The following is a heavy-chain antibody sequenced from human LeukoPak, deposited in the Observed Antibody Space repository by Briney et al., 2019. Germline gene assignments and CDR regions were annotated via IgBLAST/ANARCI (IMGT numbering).Heavy chain of an antibody. Sequence: GASVKVSCKASGYTFTSYGISWVRQAPGHGLEWMGWISAYNGNTKYAQKLQVRVTMTTDTSTSTAYMELRSLRSDDTAVYYCARGSYANWFDPWGQGTLVTVSS. CDR2: ISAYNGNT. V-gene: IGHV1-18*01. CDR1: GYTFTSYG. J-gene: IGHJ5*02. D-gene: IGHD1-26*01. CDR3: ARGSYANWFDP.